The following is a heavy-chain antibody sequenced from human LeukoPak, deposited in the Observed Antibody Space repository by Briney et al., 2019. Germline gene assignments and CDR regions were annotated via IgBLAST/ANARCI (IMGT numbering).Heavy chain of an antibody. CDR1: GFTFSSYA. D-gene: IGHD6-13*01. CDR2: ISSSGSTI. Sequence: GGSLRLSCAASGFTFSSYAMSWVRQAPGKGLEWVSAISSSGSTIYYADSVKGRFTISRDNAKNSLYLQMNSLRAEDTAVYYCAREATLTIAAAGRFDYWGQGTLVTVSS. J-gene: IGHJ4*02. CDR3: AREATLTIAAAGRFDY. V-gene: IGHV3-48*03.